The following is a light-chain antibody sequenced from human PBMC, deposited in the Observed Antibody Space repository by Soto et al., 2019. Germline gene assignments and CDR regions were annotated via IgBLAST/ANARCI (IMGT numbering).Light chain of an antibody. V-gene: IGLV1-47*01. J-gene: IGLJ2*01. CDR2: SNN. CDR1: SSNIGSHY. Sequence: QLVLTQPPSASGTPGQRVDISCSGSSSNIGSHYVYWYQQLPGTAPKLLIYSNNQRPSGVPDRFSGSKSGTSASLAISGLRSEDEADYSCAAWDESLSGLVFGGGTKVTVL. CDR3: AAWDESLSGLV.